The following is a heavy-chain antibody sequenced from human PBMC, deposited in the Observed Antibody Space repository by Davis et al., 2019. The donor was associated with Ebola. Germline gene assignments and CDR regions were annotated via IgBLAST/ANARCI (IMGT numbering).Heavy chain of an antibody. J-gene: IGHJ2*01. D-gene: IGHD4-23*01. Sequence: PSETLSLTCTVSGGSISSGSYYWIWIRQPAGKGLEWIGHIYTSGSTNYNPSLQSRVTISVDTSKNQYSLKLSSVTAADTAVYYCAGDRATTVVTYWYFDLWGRGTLVTVSS. CDR1: GGSISSGSYY. CDR3: AGDRATTVVTYWYFDL. V-gene: IGHV4-61*09. CDR2: IYTSGST.